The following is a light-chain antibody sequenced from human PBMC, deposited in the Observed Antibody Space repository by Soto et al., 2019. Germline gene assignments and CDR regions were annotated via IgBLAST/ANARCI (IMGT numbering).Light chain of an antibody. J-gene: IGKJ3*01. Sequence: EIVMTQSPVTLSVSPGERATLPCTASQSVNNNVAWYQQKPGHTPRLLIYSASIGATGTPARFSGSGSGSDFTLTISSLQSEDFAVYYCQQYNKWPLTVGPGTKVDIK. CDR1: QSVNNN. V-gene: IGKV3-15*01. CDR2: SAS. CDR3: QQYNKWPLT.